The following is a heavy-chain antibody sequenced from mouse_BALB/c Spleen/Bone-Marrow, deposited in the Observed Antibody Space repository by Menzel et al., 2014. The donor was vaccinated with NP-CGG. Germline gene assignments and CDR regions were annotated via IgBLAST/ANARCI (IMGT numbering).Heavy chain of an antibody. Sequence: QVQLQQSGAELVKPGASVKLSCKASGYTFTSYWMHWVKQRPGQGLGWIGEIDPSDSYTNYNQKFKGKATLTVDKSSSTAYMQLSSLTSEDSAVYYCARDSITTVVATDHWGQGTTLTVSS. D-gene: IGHD1-1*01. CDR3: ARDSITTVVATDH. CDR1: GYTFTSYW. V-gene: IGHV1-69*02. CDR2: IDPSDSYT. J-gene: IGHJ2*01.